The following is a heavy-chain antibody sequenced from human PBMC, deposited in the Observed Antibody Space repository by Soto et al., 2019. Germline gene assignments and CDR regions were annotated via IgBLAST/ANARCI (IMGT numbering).Heavy chain of an antibody. CDR2: IIPILGIA. CDR3: ARDTDYYYYMDV. V-gene: IGHV1-69*04. Sequence: SVKVSCKASGGTFSSYTISWVRQAPGQGLEWMGRIIPILGIANYAQKFQGRVTITADKSTSTAYMELSSLRSEDTAVYYCARDTDYYYYMDVWGKGTTVTVSS. J-gene: IGHJ6*03. CDR1: GGTFSSYT. D-gene: IGHD4-17*01.